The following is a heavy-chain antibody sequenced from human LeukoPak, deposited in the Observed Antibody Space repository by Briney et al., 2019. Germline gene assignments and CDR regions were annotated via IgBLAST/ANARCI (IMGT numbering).Heavy chain of an antibody. CDR2: ISGSGSST. D-gene: IGHD6-6*01. V-gene: IGHV3-23*01. CDR1: GFTFSSYA. CDR3: AKASYSSSWWVVDY. J-gene: IGHJ4*02. Sequence: PGGSLRLSCAASGFTFSSYAMSWVRQAPGKGLEWVSAISGSGSSTYYADSVKGRFTISRDNSKNMLYLQMNSLRAEDTAVYYCAKASYSSSWWVVDYWGQGTLVTVSS.